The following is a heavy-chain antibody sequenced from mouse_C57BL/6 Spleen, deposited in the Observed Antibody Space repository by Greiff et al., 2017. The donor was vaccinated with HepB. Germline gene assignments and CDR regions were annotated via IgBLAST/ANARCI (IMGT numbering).Heavy chain of an antibody. Sequence: QVTLKECGPGILQPSQTLSLTCSFSGFSLSTFGMGVGWIRQPSGKGLEWLAHIWWDDDKYYNPALKSRLTISKDTSKNQVFLKIANVDTADTATDYCARPIKLYWYFDVWGTGTTVTVSS. D-gene: IGHD1-1*01. CDR2: IWWDDDK. CDR1: GFSLSTFGMG. J-gene: IGHJ1*03. CDR3: ARPIKLYWYFDV. V-gene: IGHV8-8*01.